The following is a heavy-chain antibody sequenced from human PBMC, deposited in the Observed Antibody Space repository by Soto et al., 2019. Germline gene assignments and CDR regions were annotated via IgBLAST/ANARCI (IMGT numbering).Heavy chain of an antibody. V-gene: IGHV5-10-1*01. CDR2: IDPSDSYT. CDR1: GYSFTSYW. J-gene: IGHJ6*02. D-gene: IGHD3-10*01. CDR3: ARDGLVSGKKLYYYGSGPLYQTPDV. Sequence: PGESLKISCKGSGYSFTSYWISWVRQMPGKGLEWMGRIDPSDSYTNYSPSFQGHVTISADKSISTAYLQWSSLKASDTAMYYWARDGLVSGKKLYYYGSGPLYQTPDVWGQGTTVTVPS.